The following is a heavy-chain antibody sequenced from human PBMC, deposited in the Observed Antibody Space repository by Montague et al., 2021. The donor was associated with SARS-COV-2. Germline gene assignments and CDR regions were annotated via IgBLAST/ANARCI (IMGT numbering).Heavy chain of an antibody. D-gene: IGHD2/OR15-2a*01. CDR3: ARHRRSWVSSFSSSLFFSDY. CDR1: GYSFPTYW. Sequence: QSGAEVKKPGESLKISCKASGYSFPTYWIGWVRQMPGKGLEWMGIIYPGDSDTRYSPSFQGQVTISADKSISTAYLQWSSLKASDTAMYYCARHRRSWVSSFSSSLFFSDYWGQGTLVTVSS. J-gene: IGHJ4*02. CDR2: IYPGDSDT. V-gene: IGHV5-51*01.